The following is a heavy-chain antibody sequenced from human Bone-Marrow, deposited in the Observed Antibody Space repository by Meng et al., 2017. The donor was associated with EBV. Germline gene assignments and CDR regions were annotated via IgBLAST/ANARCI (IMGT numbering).Heavy chain of an antibody. Sequence: QVQLQQWGAGLLKPSDTLSLNCAVYGGSLRDSYWNWIRQSPGKGLEWIGEINHSGNADYNPSLKSRVTISVDTSKNHFSLKLSSVTAADTAVYYCARGVWDHWGQGILVTVSS. CDR2: INHSGNA. CDR1: GGSLRDSY. D-gene: IGHD1-26*01. V-gene: IGHV4-34*01. CDR3: ARGVWDH. J-gene: IGHJ4*02.